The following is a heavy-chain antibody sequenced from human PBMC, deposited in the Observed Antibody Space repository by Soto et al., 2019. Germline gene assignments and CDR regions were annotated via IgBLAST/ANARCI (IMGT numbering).Heavy chain of an antibody. CDR2: IKEDGSET. V-gene: IGHV3-7*01. Sequence: EVQLVESGGDLVQPGGSLRLSCATSGFTFSSYWMTWVRQALGKGPEWVANIKEDGSETSYVDSVKGRFTISRDNAKNSLLLQMNSLRVEDTARYFCATGEGPRENQDRHLEYWGQGTLVTVSS. D-gene: IGHD2-21*01. J-gene: IGHJ4*02. CDR1: GFTFSSYW. CDR3: ATGEGPRENQDRHLEY.